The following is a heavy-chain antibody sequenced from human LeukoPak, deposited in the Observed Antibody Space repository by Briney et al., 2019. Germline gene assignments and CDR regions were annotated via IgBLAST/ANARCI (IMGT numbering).Heavy chain of an antibody. CDR1: GFTFSTYG. V-gene: IGHV3-33*01. CDR2: IWHDGSIK. CDR3: ARDLGTVDDAFDI. J-gene: IGHJ3*02. D-gene: IGHD4-17*01. Sequence: GGSLRLSCAAPGFTFSTYGMHWVRQAPGKGLEWVAVIWHDGSIKYYADSVKGRFTISRDNSKNTLYLQMNSLRAEDTAVYYCARDLGTVDDAFDIWGQGTVVTVSS.